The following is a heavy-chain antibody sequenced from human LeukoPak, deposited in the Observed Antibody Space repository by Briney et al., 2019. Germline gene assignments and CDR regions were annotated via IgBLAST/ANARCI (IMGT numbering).Heavy chain of an antibody. Sequence: GGSLRLSCAASGFTFSSYAMHWVRQAPGKGLEWVAVISYDGSNKYYADSVKGRFTISRDNAKNSLYLQMNSLRAEDTAVYYCARVSAGDYGDYDGPYYYYYMDVWGKGTTVTVSS. CDR3: ARVSAGDYGDYDGPYYYYYMDV. CDR2: ISYDGSNK. D-gene: IGHD4-17*01. V-gene: IGHV3-30-3*01. CDR1: GFTFSSYA. J-gene: IGHJ6*03.